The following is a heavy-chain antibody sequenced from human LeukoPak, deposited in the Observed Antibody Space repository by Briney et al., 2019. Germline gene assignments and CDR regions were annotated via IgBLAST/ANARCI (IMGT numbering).Heavy chain of an antibody. J-gene: IGHJ4*02. D-gene: IGHD3-10*01. CDR2: ISGGGSAT. Sequence: GGSLRLSCAASGFTLSSYAVTWVRQAPGKGLEWVSTISGGGSATYYADSVRGRFTISRDNSKNTLYLQMNSLRAEDTAVYYCARSMVRGVMNPPFDYWGQGTLVTVSS. CDR1: GFTLSSYA. V-gene: IGHV3-23*01. CDR3: ARSMVRGVMNPPFDY.